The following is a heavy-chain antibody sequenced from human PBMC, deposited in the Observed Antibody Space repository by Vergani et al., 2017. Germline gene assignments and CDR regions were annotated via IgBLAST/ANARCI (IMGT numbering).Heavy chain of an antibody. CDR3: ASGPWEQEPVGYYYYMDV. D-gene: IGHD1-26*01. Sequence: QVQLQQWGAGLLKPSETLSLTCAVYGGSFSGYYWSWIRQPPGKGLEWIGEINHSGSTNYNPSLKSRVTISVDTSKNQFSLKLSSVTAADTAVYYCASGPWEQEPVGYYYYMDVWGKGTTVTVSS. V-gene: IGHV4-34*01. CDR1: GGSFSGYY. J-gene: IGHJ6*03. CDR2: INHSGST.